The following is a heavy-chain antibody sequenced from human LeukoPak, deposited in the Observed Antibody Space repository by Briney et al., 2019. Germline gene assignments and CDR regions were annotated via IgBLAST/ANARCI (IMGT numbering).Heavy chain of an antibody. V-gene: IGHV3-7*03. Sequence: GGSLRLSCAASGFTFSSYWMSWVRQAPGKGREWVANIKQDGSEKYYVDAVKGRFTISRDNAKNSLYLQMNSLRAEDTAVYYCAKSSSSWRYFDYWGQGTLVTVSS. D-gene: IGHD6-13*01. CDR1: GFTFSSYW. J-gene: IGHJ4*02. CDR2: IKQDGSEK. CDR3: AKSSSSWRYFDY.